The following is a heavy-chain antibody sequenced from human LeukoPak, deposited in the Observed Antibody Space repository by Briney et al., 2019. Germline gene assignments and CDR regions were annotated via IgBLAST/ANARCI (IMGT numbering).Heavy chain of an antibody. Sequence: PGGSLRLFCAASGFTFSSYGMHWVRQAPGKGLEWVAFIRYDGSNKYYADSVKGRFTISRDNSKNTLYLQMNSLRAEDTAVYYCAKTTVTTDAFDIWGQGTMVTVSS. CDR2: IRYDGSNK. D-gene: IGHD4-17*01. V-gene: IGHV3-30*02. J-gene: IGHJ3*02. CDR3: AKTTVTTDAFDI. CDR1: GFTFSSYG.